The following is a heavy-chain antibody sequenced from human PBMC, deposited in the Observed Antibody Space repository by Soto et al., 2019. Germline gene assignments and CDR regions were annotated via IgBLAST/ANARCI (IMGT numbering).Heavy chain of an antibody. Sequence: GESLKISCKGSGYSFTSYWISWVRQMPGKGLEWMGRIDPSDSYTNYSPSFQGHVTISADKSIGTAYLQWSSLKASDTAMYYCARQYCSGGSCYSVWFDPWGQGTLVTVSS. CDR3: ARQYCSGGSCYSVWFDP. CDR2: IDPSDSYT. D-gene: IGHD2-15*01. J-gene: IGHJ5*02. V-gene: IGHV5-10-1*01. CDR1: GYSFTSYW.